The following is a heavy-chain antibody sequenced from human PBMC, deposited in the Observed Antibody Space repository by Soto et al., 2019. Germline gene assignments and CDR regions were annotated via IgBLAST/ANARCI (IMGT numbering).Heavy chain of an antibody. Sequence: ASVKVSCKASGYTFTSYAMHWLRQAPGQRLEWMGWINAGNGNTKYSQKFQGRVTITRDTSASTAYMELSSLRSEDTAVYYCARVYSGYDWIYWGQGTLVTVSS. D-gene: IGHD5-12*01. CDR1: GYTFTSYA. CDR2: INAGNGNT. CDR3: ARVYSGYDWIY. J-gene: IGHJ4*02. V-gene: IGHV1-3*01.